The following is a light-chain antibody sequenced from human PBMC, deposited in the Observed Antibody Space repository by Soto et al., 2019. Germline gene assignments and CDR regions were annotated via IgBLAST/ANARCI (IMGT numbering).Light chain of an antibody. Sequence: EIGMTQSLATLSVSPGERATLSCRASQSVSSNLAWYQQKPGQAPRLLIYGASTRATGIPARFSGSGSGTEFTLTISSLQSEDFAVYYCQQYNNWPYTFGQGTKLEIK. V-gene: IGKV3-15*01. J-gene: IGKJ2*01. CDR1: QSVSSN. CDR3: QQYNNWPYT. CDR2: GAS.